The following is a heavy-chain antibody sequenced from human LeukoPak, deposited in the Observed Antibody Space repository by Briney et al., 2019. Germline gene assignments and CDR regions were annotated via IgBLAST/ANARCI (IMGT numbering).Heavy chain of an antibody. Sequence: PSETLSLTCAVSGYSISRGYSWGWVRPPPGKGLEFMGTIHHSGSTYYSPSLKSRLTISLDTSKNHFSLKRTSVTAADTAVYYCARFDYIWETHGMDAFDIWGQGTVVTVSS. CDR3: ARFDYIWETHGMDAFDI. D-gene: IGHD3-16*01. CDR1: GYSISRGYS. V-gene: IGHV4-38-2*01. J-gene: IGHJ3*02. CDR2: IHHSGST.